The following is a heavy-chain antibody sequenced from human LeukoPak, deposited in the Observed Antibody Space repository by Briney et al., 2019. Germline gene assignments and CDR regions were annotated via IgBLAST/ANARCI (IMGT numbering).Heavy chain of an antibody. CDR2: TSSSDAGT. CDR3: AREFYDFWSGYNFDY. J-gene: IGHJ4*02. Sequence: PGGSLRLSCAASGFTLNNYAMSWVRQAPGKGLEWVSATSSSDAGTYHADSVRGRFTISRDNSKNTPYLQMNSLRAEDTAVYYCAREFYDFWSGYNFDYWGQGTLVTVSS. CDR1: GFTLNNYA. D-gene: IGHD3-3*01. V-gene: IGHV3-23*01.